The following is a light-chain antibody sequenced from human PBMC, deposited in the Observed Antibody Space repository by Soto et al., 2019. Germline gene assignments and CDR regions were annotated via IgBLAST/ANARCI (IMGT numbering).Light chain of an antibody. J-gene: IGKJ4*01. V-gene: IGKV3-15*01. CDR2: GAS. CDR1: QSVSSN. Sequence: ERVMTQSPGTLSVSPGERVTLSCRASQSVSSNFAWFQQKPGQAPRLLIYGASTRAAGVPARISGSWSRTESTLTISSLQSEDFAFYYRQQYNSFPLTFGGGTKVEIK. CDR3: QQYNSFPLT.